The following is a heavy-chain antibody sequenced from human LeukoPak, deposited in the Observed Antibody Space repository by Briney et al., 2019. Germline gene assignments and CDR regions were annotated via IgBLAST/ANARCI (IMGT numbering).Heavy chain of an antibody. Sequence: GASVKVSCKASGYTFTSYYMHWVRQAPGQGLEWMGIINPSGGSTSYAQKFQGRVTMTRDMSTSTVYMELSSLRSEDTAVYYCATGYSGSYYVRWFDPWGQGTLVTVSS. V-gene: IGHV1-46*01. CDR1: GYTFTSYY. CDR2: INPSGGST. D-gene: IGHD1-26*01. J-gene: IGHJ5*02. CDR3: ATGYSGSYYVRWFDP.